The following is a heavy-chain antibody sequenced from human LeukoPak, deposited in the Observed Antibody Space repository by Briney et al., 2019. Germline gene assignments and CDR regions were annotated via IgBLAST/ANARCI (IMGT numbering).Heavy chain of an antibody. CDR2: IYYSGST. CDR3: ARHECSGGSCFAGFDY. J-gene: IGHJ4*02. D-gene: IGHD2-15*01. CDR1: GGSISSGGNS. V-gene: IGHV4-30-4*07. Sequence: SQTLSLTCAVSGGSISSGGNSWSWIRQPPGKALAWIGCIYYSGSTNYNPSLKSRVTISVDTSKNQFSLKLSSVTAADTAVYYCARHECSGGSCFAGFDYWGQGTLVTVSS.